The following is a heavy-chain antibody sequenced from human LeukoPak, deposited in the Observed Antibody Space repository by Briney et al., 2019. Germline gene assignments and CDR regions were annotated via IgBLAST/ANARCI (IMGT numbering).Heavy chain of an antibody. V-gene: IGHV3-33*01. CDR2: IWYDGSNK. J-gene: IGHJ4*02. D-gene: IGHD1-1*01. CDR3: AREGPRGNSQLDY. CDR1: GFTFSSYG. Sequence: GGSLRLSCAASGFTFSSYGMHWVRQAPGKGLEWVALIWYDGSNKYYTDSVKGRLTISRDNSKNTLYLQMNSLRAEDTAVYYCAREGPRGNSQLDYWGQGTLVTVSS.